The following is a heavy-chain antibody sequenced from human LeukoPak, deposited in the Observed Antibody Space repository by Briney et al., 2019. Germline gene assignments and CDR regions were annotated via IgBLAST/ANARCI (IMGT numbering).Heavy chain of an antibody. V-gene: IGHV3-30*04. CDR3: ARSYCSSTSCYNAFDI. Sequence: GGSLRLSCAASGFTFSSYAMHWVRQAPGKGLEWVAVISYVGSNKYYADSVKGRFTISRDNSKNTLYLQMNSLRAEDTAVYYCARSYCSSTSCYNAFDIWGQGTMVTVSS. CDR1: GFTFSSYA. J-gene: IGHJ3*02. D-gene: IGHD2-2*02. CDR2: ISYVGSNK.